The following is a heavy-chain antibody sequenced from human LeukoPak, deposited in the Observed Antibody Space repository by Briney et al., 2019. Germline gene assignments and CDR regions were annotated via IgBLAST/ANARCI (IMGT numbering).Heavy chain of an antibody. J-gene: IGHJ4*02. Sequence: SETLSLTCAVSGGSISTYYWSWIRQPPGKGLEWIGYIYYSGNTNCNPSLKSRVTLSVDTSKNQFSLKLSSVTAADTAVYFCARVGPHASVDYWGQGTLVAVSS. CDR2: IYYSGNT. CDR1: GGSISTYY. CDR3: ARVGPHASVDY. V-gene: IGHV4-59*01.